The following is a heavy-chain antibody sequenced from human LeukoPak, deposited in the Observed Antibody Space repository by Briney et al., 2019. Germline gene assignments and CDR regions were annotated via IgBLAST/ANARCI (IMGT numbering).Heavy chain of an antibody. J-gene: IGHJ5*02. Sequence: PSETLSLTCTVSGVSISRYYWSWIRQPAGKGLEWIGRIYSSGSTTYNPSLKSRVTMSIDTSKNQFSLKLSFVTAADTAVYYCARISGTRGEVKFAPWGQGPLVPVSS. D-gene: IGHD3-10*01. CDR2: IYSSGST. CDR3: ARISGTRGEVKFAP. CDR1: GVSISRYY. V-gene: IGHV4-4*07.